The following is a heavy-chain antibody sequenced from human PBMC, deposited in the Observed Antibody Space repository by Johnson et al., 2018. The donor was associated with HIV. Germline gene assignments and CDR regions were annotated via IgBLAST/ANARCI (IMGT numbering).Heavy chain of an antibody. V-gene: IGHV3-11*04. CDR3: ARTLGFGTEDAFDI. D-gene: IGHD3-10*01. CDR1: GFTFSDYY. Sequence: QVQLVESGGGLVQPGRSLRLSCAASGFTFSDYYMSWIRQAPGKGLEWVSYISSSGSTIYYADSVKGRFTISRDNAKNSLYLQMNTLRAGDTAVYYCARTLGFGTEDAFDIWGQGTMVTVSS. J-gene: IGHJ3*02. CDR2: ISSSGSTI.